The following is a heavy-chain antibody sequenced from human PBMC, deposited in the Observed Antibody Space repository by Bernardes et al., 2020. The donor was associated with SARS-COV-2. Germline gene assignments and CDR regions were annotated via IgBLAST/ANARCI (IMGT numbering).Heavy chain of an antibody. CDR2: INPNSGGT. V-gene: IGHV1-2*02. CDR3: ARDLSYAGAVFDY. CDR1: GYTFTGYY. Sequence: ASVKVSCKASGYTFTGYYMHWVRQAPGQGLEWMGWINPNSGGTNYAQKFQGRVTMTRDTSISTAYMELSRLRSDDTAVYYCARDLSYAGAVFDYWGQGTLVTGSS. J-gene: IGHJ4*02. D-gene: IGHD3-16*01.